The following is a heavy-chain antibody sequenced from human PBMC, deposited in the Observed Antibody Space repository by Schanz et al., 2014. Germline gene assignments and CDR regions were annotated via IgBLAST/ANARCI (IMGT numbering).Heavy chain of an antibody. CDR3: AKVVASGPTTGPFDP. D-gene: IGHD1-26*01. CDR1: GFTVSAYS. J-gene: IGHJ5*02. Sequence: EVQVVESGGGLVRPGGSLRLSCSGFTVSAYSANWVRQAPGKGPEWVANIKQDGSEKYYVDSVKGRFTISRDNSRNTLYLQMDSLRDEDTALYYCAKVVASGPTTGPFDPWGQGTLVTVSS. V-gene: IGHV3-7*01. CDR2: IKQDGSEK.